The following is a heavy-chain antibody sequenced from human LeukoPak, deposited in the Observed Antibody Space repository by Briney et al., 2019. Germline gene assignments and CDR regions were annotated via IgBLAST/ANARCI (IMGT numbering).Heavy chain of an antibody. D-gene: IGHD3-10*01. CDR2: IYPGDSDT. J-gene: IGHJ4*02. CDR1: GYSFTSYW. V-gene: IGHV5-51*01. CDR3: ARLVEPAANPLWFGELLQGAGGDY. Sequence: LGESLKISCKGSGYSFTSYWIGWVRQMPGKGLECMGIIYPGDSDTRYSPSFQGQVTISADKSISTAYLQWSSLKASDTAMYYCARLVEPAANPLWFGELLQGAGGDYWGQGTLVTVSS.